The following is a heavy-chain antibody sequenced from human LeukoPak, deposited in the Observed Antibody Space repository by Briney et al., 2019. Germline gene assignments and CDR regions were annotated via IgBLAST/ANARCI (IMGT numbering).Heavy chain of an antibody. J-gene: IGHJ4*02. V-gene: IGHV1-2*02. CDR3: ARAGGGYCSGGSCPGYY. CDR1: GYTFTGYY. CDR2: INPNSGGT. D-gene: IGHD2-15*01. Sequence: GASAKVSCKASGYTFTGYYMHWVRQAPGQGLEWMGWINPNSGGTNYAQKFQGRVTMTRDTSISTAYMELSRLRSDDTAVYYCARAGGGYCSGGSCPGYYWGQGTLVTVSS.